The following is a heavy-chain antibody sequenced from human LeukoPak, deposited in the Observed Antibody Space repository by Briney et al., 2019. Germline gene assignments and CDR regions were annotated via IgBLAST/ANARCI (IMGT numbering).Heavy chain of an antibody. D-gene: IGHD6-13*01. J-gene: IGHJ3*02. V-gene: IGHV3-7*01. CDR3: ARDDGGRYSAGWYDAFDI. CDR2: INRDGSEK. CDR1: GFTFNSYG. Sequence: PGGSLRLSCAASGFTFNSYGMHWVRQAPGKGLEWVANINRDGSEKHYVDSVKGRFTISRDNARNSLFLQMDSLRAEDTALYFCARDDGGRYSAGWYDAFDIWGPGTMVTVSS.